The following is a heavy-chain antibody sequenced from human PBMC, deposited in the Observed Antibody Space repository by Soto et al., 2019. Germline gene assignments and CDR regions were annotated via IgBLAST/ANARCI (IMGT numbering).Heavy chain of an antibody. J-gene: IGHJ6*03. Sequence: ASVKVSCKASGYTFTSYDINWVRQATGQGLEWMGWMNPNSGNTGYAQKFQGRVTMTRNTSISTAYMELSSLRSEDTAVYCCARGGYDFWSHYYMDVWGKGTTVTVSS. CDR1: GYTFTSYD. CDR3: ARGGYDFWSHYYMDV. V-gene: IGHV1-8*01. D-gene: IGHD3-3*01. CDR2: MNPNSGNT.